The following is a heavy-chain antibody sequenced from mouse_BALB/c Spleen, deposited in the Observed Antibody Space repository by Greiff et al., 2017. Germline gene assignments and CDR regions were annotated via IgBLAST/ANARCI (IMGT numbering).Heavy chain of an antibody. V-gene: IGHV1-14*01. CDR2: INPYNDGT. CDR1: GYTFTSYV. Sequence: LVESGPELVKPGASVKMSCKASGYTFTSYVMHWVKQKPGQGLEWIGYINPYNDGTKYNEKFKGKATLTSDKSSSTAYMELSSLTSEDSAVYYCALSDYGNYVRGFDYWGQGTTLTVSS. CDR3: ALSDYGNYVRGFDY. J-gene: IGHJ2*01. D-gene: IGHD2-1*01.